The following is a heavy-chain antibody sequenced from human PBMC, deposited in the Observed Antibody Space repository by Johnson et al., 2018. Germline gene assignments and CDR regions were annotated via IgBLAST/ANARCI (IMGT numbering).Heavy chain of an antibody. Sequence: VQLVQSGGGVVQPGGSLRLSCAASGFTFSSYAMSWVRQAPGKGLEWVSPIGTAGDTSYPGSVQGRFTIPREKAKTSLYLQINSLRAGERAVYYCARGPYVRYSSSWYDYYYYGMDVCGQGTTVTVSS. D-gene: IGHD6-13*01. J-gene: IGHJ6*02. CDR2: IGTAGDT. V-gene: IGHV3-13*01. CDR3: ARGPYVRYSSSWYDYYYYGMDV. CDR1: GFTFSSYA.